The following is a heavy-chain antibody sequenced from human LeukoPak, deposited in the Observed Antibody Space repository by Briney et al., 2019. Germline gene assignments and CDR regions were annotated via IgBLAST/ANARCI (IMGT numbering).Heavy chain of an antibody. V-gene: IGHV3-43*02. CDR1: GFTFDDYA. J-gene: IGHJ4*02. D-gene: IGHD7-27*01. CDR3: ARESITGDRDFDY. CDR2: ISGDGVST. Sequence: GGSLRLSCAASGFTFDDYAMHWVRQAPGKGLEWVSLISGDGVSTYYADSVKGRFTISRDNSKNSLYLQMNSLRADDTALYYCARESITGDRDFDYWGQGTLVTVSS.